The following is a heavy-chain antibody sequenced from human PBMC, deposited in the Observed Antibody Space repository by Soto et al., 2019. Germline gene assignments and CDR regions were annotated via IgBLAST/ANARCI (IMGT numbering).Heavy chain of an antibody. CDR1: GYSFTNYW. CDR2: IYPGDSDT. CDR3: ARHSIVPSSHSVMDV. D-gene: IGHD3-3*02. J-gene: IGHJ6*02. V-gene: IGHV5-51*01. Sequence: GESLKISCKGSGYSFTNYWIAWVRQMPGKGLEWMGIIYPGDSDTRYSSSFQGQVTISADKSISTAYLQWSSLKASDTAMYYCARHSIVPSSHSVMDVWGQGTTVTVYS.